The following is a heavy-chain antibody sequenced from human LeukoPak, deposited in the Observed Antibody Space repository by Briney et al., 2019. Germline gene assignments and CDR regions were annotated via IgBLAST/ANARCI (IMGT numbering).Heavy chain of an antibody. D-gene: IGHD3-10*01. J-gene: IGHJ5*02. CDR2: IIPIFGTA. CDR1: GGTFSSYA. CDR3: ARDQDFRYYGSGSPLPWFDP. V-gene: IGHV1-69*06. Sequence: SVKVSCKASGGTFSSYAISWVRQAPGQGLEWMGGIIPIFGTANYAQKFQGRVTITADKSTSTAYMELSSLRSEDTAVYYCARDQDFRYYGSGSPLPWFDPWGQGTLVAVSS.